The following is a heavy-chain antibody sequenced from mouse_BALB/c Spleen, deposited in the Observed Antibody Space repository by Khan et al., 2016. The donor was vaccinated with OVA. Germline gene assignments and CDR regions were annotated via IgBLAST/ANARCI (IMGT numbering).Heavy chain of an antibody. CDR2: ILPGSGNT. D-gene: IGHD2-1*01. CDR3: VRYGNHWYFDV. J-gene: IGHJ1*01. Sequence: VQLKESGAELMKPGASVKISCKATGYTFSSYWIAWVKQRPGHGLEWIGEILPGSGNTNCTENFKGKATFTADPSSNTAYMQLSSLTSEDSAVYYCVRYGNHWYFDVWGAGTTVTVSS. V-gene: IGHV1-9*01. CDR1: GYTFSSYW.